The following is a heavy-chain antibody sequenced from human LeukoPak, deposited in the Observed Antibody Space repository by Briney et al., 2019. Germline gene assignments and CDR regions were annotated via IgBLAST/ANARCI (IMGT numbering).Heavy chain of an antibody. CDR2: IRYDGSNK. D-gene: IGHD6-13*01. V-gene: IGHV3-30*02. CDR1: GFSFSRYA. Sequence: GGSLRLSCAASGFSFSRYAMHWVRQAPGKGLEWVAFIRYDGSNKYYADSVKGRFTISRDNSKNTLYLQMNSLRAEDTAVYYCATPIAAAGTVTFHLDYWGQGTLVTVSS. J-gene: IGHJ4*02. CDR3: ATPIAAAGTVTFHLDY.